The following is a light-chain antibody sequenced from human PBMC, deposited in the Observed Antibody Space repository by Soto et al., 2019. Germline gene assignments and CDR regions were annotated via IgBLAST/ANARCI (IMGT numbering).Light chain of an antibody. Sequence: QSALTQPASVSGSPRQSITISCAGINSDVESYNLVSWYQHHPGKAPKLIIYEGNKRPSGVSNRFSGSTSGNTASLTVSGLQPEDEADYYCCSFAGSTTVIFGGGTKLTVL. V-gene: IGLV2-23*01. CDR2: EGN. CDR1: NSDVESYNL. J-gene: IGLJ2*01. CDR3: CSFAGSTTVI.